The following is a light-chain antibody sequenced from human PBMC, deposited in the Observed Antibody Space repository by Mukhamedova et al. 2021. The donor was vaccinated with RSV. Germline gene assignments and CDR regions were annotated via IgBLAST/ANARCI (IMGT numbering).Light chain of an antibody. CDR2: LGS. J-gene: IGKJ4*01. V-gene: IGKV2-28*01. Sequence: GQSPQLLIYLGSNRASGVPDRFNGSGSGTDFTLNITRVEAEDVGVYYCMQSLQTPLTFGGGTRVDIK. CDR3: MQSLQTPLT.